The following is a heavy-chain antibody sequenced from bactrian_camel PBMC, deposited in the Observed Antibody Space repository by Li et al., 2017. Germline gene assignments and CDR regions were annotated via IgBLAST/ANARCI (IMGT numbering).Heavy chain of an antibody. CDR3: ATGLVPYCSGAYCYTQYKY. CDR2: LKWDGTDT. Sequence: HVQLVESGGGLVQPGGSLRLSCSAGAFTSMYWWMGWVRQTPGKGLEWVSTLKWDGTDTYYADFVKGRFTISRDNAKNTLYLQMNSLKPEDTAVYYCATGLVPYCSGAYCYTQYKYWGQGTQVTVS. D-gene: IGHD2*01. V-gene: IGHV3S6*01. J-gene: IGHJ4*01. CDR1: AFTSMYWW.